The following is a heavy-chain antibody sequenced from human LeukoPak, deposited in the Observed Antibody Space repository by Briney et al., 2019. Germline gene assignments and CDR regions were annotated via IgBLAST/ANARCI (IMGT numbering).Heavy chain of an antibody. Sequence: GASVKVFCKASGYTFTGYYMHWVRQASGQGLEWMGWINPNSGGTNYAQKFQGRVTMTRDTSISTAYMELSRLRSDDTAVYYCAIRGGGSYQFDYWGQGTLVTVSS. CDR3: AIRGGGSYQFDY. CDR2: INPNSGGT. J-gene: IGHJ4*02. V-gene: IGHV1-2*02. CDR1: GYTFTGYY. D-gene: IGHD1-26*01.